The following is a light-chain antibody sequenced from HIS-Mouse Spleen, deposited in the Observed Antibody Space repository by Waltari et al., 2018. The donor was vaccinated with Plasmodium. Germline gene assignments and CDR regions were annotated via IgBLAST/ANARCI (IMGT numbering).Light chain of an antibody. Sequence: QTVVTQEPSLSVPPGGTVTLPCALSSGSVSTSYYPSWYQQTPGQAPRTLIYSTNTRSSGVPGRFSGAILGNKAALTITGAQADDESDYYCVLYMGSGTVVFGGGTKLTVL. CDR2: STN. V-gene: IGLV8-61*01. CDR1: SGSVSTSYY. CDR3: VLYMGSGTVV. J-gene: IGLJ2*01.